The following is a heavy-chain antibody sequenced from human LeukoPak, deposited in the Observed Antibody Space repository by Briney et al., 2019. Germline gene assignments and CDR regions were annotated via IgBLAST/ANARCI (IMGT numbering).Heavy chain of an antibody. J-gene: IGHJ6*02. Sequence: SETLSLTCTVSGASISTNEFYWTWIRQPPGKGLEWIGFIYSSGSTAYNPSLKSRITISIDTSKNQFSLKLSSVTAADTAMYFCARALDYYDTSGYYPIHYYFYGMDVWGQGTTVTVSS. CDR2: IYSSGST. CDR3: ARALDYYDTSGYYPIHYYFYGMDV. D-gene: IGHD3-22*01. CDR1: GASISTNEFY. V-gene: IGHV4-30-4*01.